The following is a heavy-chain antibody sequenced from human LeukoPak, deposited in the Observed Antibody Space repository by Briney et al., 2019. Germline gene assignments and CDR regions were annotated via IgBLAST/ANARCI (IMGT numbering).Heavy chain of an antibody. CDR3: ARDGGRYDFWSGYNY. CDR2: ISGSGGST. V-gene: IGHV3-23*01. Sequence: MHWVRQAPGKGLEWVSAISGSGGSTYYADSVKGRFTISRDNSKNTLYLQMNSLRAEDTAVYYCARDGGRYDFWSGYNYWGQGTLVTVSS. D-gene: IGHD3-3*01. J-gene: IGHJ4*02.